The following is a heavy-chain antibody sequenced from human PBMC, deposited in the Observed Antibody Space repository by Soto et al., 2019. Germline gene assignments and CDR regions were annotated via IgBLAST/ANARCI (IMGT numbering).Heavy chain of an antibody. Sequence: GGSLRLSCAASGFTFSSYAMSWVRQAPGKGLEWVSAISGSGGSTYYADSVKGRFTISRDNSKNTLYLQMNSLRAEDTAVYYCARVPVATFHFDYWGQGTLVTVSS. CDR2: ISGSGGST. CDR3: ARVPVATFHFDY. V-gene: IGHV3-23*01. J-gene: IGHJ4*02. D-gene: IGHD5-12*01. CDR1: GFTFSSYA.